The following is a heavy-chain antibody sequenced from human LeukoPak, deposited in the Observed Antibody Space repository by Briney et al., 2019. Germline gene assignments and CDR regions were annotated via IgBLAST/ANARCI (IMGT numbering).Heavy chain of an antibody. Sequence: SETLSLTCTVSGGSIRDFYWSWIRQSPQRRLEFIGYIQNSGSAEYNPSLKSRVTISVDTSKSQFSLKLKSVTAAETAVYYCASLAVPFGWYGGSYYWYMDVWGKGTTVTVSS. CDR2: IQNSGSA. D-gene: IGHD6-19*01. CDR1: GGSIRDFY. V-gene: IGHV4-59*01. J-gene: IGHJ6*03. CDR3: ASLAVPFGWYGGSYYWYMDV.